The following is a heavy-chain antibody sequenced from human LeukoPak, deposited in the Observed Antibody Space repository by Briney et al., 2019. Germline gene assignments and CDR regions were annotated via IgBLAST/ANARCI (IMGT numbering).Heavy chain of an antibody. CDR3: ASIVVVPAAKFVAQGNYYYGMDV. Sequence: KSSQTLSLTCAVSGGSISSGGYSWSWIRQPPGKGLEWIGYIYHSGSTYYNPSLKSRVTISVDRSKNQFSLKLSSVTAADTAVYYCASIVVVPAAKFVAQGNYYYGMDVWGQGTTVTVSS. CDR2: IYHSGST. CDR1: GGSISSGGYS. D-gene: IGHD2-2*01. J-gene: IGHJ6*02. V-gene: IGHV4-30-2*01.